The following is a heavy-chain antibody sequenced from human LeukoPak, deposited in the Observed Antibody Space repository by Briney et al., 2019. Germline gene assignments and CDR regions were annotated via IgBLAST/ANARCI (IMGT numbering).Heavy chain of an antibody. CDR3: ASHPGEYYYDSSGSNAFDI. J-gene: IGHJ3*02. Sequence: SETLSLTCTVSGGSISSSSYYWGWIRQPPGKGLEWIGSIYCSGSTYYNPSLKSRVTISVDTSKNQFSLKLSSVTAADTAVYYCASHPGEYYYDSSGSNAFDIWGQGTMVTVSS. V-gene: IGHV4-39*01. CDR1: GGSISSSSYY. D-gene: IGHD3-22*01. CDR2: IYCSGST.